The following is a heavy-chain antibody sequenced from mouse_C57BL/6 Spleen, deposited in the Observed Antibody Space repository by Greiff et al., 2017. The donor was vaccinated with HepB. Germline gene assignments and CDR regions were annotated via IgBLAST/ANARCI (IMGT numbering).Heavy chain of an antibody. V-gene: IGHV1-82*01. CDR3: ARSGGSSSWFAY. Sequence: VQLQQSGPELVKPGASVKISCKASGYAFSSSWMNWVKQRPGKGLEWIGRIYPGDGDTNYNGKFKGKATLTADKSSSTAYMQLRSLTSEDSAVYFCARSGGSSSWFAYWGQGTLVTVSA. D-gene: IGHD1-1*01. J-gene: IGHJ3*01. CDR1: GYAFSSSW. CDR2: IYPGDGDT.